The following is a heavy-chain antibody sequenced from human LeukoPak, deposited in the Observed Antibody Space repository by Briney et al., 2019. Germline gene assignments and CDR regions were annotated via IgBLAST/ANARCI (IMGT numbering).Heavy chain of an antibody. CDR2: IYTSGST. J-gene: IGHJ3*02. CDR1: GGSISSYY. D-gene: IGHD3-22*01. Sequence: KSSETLSLTCTVSGGSISSYYWSWIRQPAGKGLEWIGRIYTSGSTNYNPSLKSRVTMSVDTSKNQFSLKLSSVTAADTAVYYCARDSYYYDGSGYWPAFYIWGQGTMVTVSS. V-gene: IGHV4-4*07. CDR3: ARDSYYYDGSGYWPAFYI.